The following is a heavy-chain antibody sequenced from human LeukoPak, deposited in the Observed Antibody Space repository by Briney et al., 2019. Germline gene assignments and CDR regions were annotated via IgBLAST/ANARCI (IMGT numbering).Heavy chain of an antibody. D-gene: IGHD3-22*01. J-gene: IGHJ4*02. CDR1: GFTFSSYA. V-gene: IGHV3-30-3*01. CDR2: ISYDGSNK. CDR3: ARGGDSSGYYYEDYFDY. Sequence: GGSLRLSCAASGFTFSSYAMHWVRQAPGKGLEWVAVISYDGSNKYYADSVKGRFTISRDNSKNTLYLQMNSLRAEDTAVYYCARGGDSSGYYYEDYFDYWGQGTLVTVSS.